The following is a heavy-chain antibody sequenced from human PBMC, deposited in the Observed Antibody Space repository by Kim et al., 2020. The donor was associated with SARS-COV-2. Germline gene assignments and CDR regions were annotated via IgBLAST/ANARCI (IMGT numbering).Heavy chain of an antibody. J-gene: IGHJ6*02. V-gene: IGHV3-15*01. Sequence: GGSLRLSCAASGFTFSNAWMSWVRQAPGKGLEWVGRIKSKTDGGTTDYAAPVKGRFTISRDDSKNTLYLQMNSLKTEDTAVYYCTTDLYVLMVYAIETSMDVWGQGTTVTVSS. CDR2: IKSKTDGGTT. CDR1: GFTFSNAW. D-gene: IGHD2-8*01. CDR3: TTDLYVLMVYAIETSMDV.